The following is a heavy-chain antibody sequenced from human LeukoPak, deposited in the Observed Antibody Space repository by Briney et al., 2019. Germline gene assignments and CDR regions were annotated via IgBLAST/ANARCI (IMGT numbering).Heavy chain of an antibody. D-gene: IGHD4-23*01. V-gene: IGHV3-74*03. CDR2: VNSDGTST. J-gene: IGHJ4*02. CDR1: QSTFYSYW. CDR3: AGGGFSGFDH. Sequence: GGSLRLSCAAAQSTFYSYWMHWVRLVPGKGLAWVSRVNSDGTSTTYADSVKGRFTVSRDNAQNTLYLQMDSLRVDDTAVYYCAGGGFSGFDHWGQGILITVSS.